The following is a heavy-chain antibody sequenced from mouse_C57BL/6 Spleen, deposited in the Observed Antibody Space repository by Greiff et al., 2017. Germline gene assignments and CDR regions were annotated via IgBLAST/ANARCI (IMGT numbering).Heavy chain of an antibody. CDR1: GFSLTSYG. Sequence: QVQLQQSGPGLVQPSQCLSITCTVSGFSLTSYGVHWVRQSPGKGLEWLGVIWSGRSTDYNAAIISRLSISKDNSKSQVFFKMNSLQADDTAIYCCARTLGRGAMDYWGQGTSVTVSS. D-gene: IGHD4-1*01. CDR2: IWSGRST. V-gene: IGHV2-2*01. CDR3: ARTLGRGAMDY. J-gene: IGHJ4*01.